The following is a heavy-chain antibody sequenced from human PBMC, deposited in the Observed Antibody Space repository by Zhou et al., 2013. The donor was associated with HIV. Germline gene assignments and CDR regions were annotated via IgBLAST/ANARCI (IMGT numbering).Heavy chain of an antibody. J-gene: IGHJ1*01. CDR2: INPKDGTR. Sequence: QVQLVQSGAEVKKPGSSVKVSCKASGGTFSNFAISWVRQAPGRGPQWMARINPKDGTRNYSPTLQGRVSVTTNTSTNTVSLVLRSLKVEDTAFYYCARDGGGDGQFDWFLGSTSLNGYLDVWGQGTLITV. CDR3: ARDGGGDGQFDWFLGSTSLNGYLDV. D-gene: IGHD3-9*01. CDR1: GGTFSNFA. V-gene: IGHV1-69*04.